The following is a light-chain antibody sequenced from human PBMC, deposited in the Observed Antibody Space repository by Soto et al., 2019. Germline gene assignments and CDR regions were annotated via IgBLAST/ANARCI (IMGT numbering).Light chain of an antibody. Sequence: EIVMTQSPATLSVSPGERATLSCRASQSVSSTLAWYQQKPGQAPRLLIYGASARATGFPVRFSASGSGTEFTLTISRLEPEDFAAYYCQQYGSSRLTFGGGTKVDIK. V-gene: IGKV3-15*01. CDR2: GAS. CDR3: QQYGSSRLT. CDR1: QSVSST. J-gene: IGKJ4*01.